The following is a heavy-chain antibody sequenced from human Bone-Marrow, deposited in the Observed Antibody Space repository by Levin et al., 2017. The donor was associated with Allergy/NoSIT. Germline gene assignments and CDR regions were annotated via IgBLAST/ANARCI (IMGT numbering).Heavy chain of an antibody. V-gene: IGHV4-39*01. D-gene: IGHD5-24*01. Sequence: SQTLSLTCTVSGDSISSSNYYWGWIRQPPGKGLEWIGSIYYSGSTYYNPSLKSRVTISVDTSKNQFFLKLSFVTAADTSVYYCARTDGLIVEYWGQGTLVTVSS. CDR3: ARTDGLIVEY. CDR2: IYYSGST. J-gene: IGHJ4*02. CDR1: GDSISSSNYY.